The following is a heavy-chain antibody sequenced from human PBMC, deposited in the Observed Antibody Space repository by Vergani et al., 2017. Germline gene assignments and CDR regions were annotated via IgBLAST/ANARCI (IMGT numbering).Heavy chain of an antibody. D-gene: IGHD4-17*01. CDR2: INHSGST. CDR1: GGSFSGYY. CDR3: AREDVDYARNGGGGFDP. Sequence: QVQLQQWGAGLLKPSETLSLTCAVYGGSFSGYYWSWIRQPPGKGLEWIGEINHSGSTNYNPSLKSRVTISVDTSKNQFSLKLSSVTAADTAVYYCAREDVDYARNGGGGFDPWGQGTLVTVSS. J-gene: IGHJ5*02. V-gene: IGHV4-34*01.